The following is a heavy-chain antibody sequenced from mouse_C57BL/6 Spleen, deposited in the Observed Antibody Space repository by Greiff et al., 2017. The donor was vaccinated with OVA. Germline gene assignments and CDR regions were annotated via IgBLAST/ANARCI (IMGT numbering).Heavy chain of an antibody. CDR2: IDPATGNT. CDR1: GFNIKNTY. J-gene: IGHJ2*01. Sequence: EVQLQQSVAELVRPGASVKLSCTASGFNIKNTYIHWVKQRPEQGLEWIGRIDPATGNTTSAPKFQGKAPITADPSSNTAYLQLSSLTSEDSAIYYCASRGDPRGDDWGKGTTLTASS. CDR3: ASRGDPRGDD. D-gene: IGHD3-3*01. V-gene: IGHV14-3*01.